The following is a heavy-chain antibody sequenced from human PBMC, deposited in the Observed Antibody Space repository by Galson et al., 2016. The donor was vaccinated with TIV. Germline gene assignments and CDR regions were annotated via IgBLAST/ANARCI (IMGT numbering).Heavy chain of an antibody. Sequence: SLRLSCAASGFTFSSSGMHWVRQAPGKGLEWVAGIWYDGSKKNYADSVKGRFTISRDNSKNTVYLQMDSLRAEDTAVYYCARDQNYYDSSGYHLGRWDGGFDIWGQGTMVTVSS. J-gene: IGHJ3*02. D-gene: IGHD3-22*01. CDR3: ARDQNYYDSSGYHLGRWDGGFDI. CDR1: GFTFSSSG. CDR2: IWYDGSKK. V-gene: IGHV3-33*08.